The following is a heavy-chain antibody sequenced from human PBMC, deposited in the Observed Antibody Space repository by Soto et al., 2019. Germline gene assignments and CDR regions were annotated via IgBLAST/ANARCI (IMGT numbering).Heavy chain of an antibody. Sequence: GGSLRLSCAASGFIFSSDWMHWVRQAPGKGLVWVSRINTDGSDTSYADSVKGRFTISRDNAKNTVYLQMNSLRDEDTAVYYCARDKITGLFDYWGQGTLVTVSS. J-gene: IGHJ4*02. CDR2: INTDGSDT. CDR3: ARDKITGLFDY. V-gene: IGHV3-74*01. D-gene: IGHD2-8*02. CDR1: GFIFSSDW.